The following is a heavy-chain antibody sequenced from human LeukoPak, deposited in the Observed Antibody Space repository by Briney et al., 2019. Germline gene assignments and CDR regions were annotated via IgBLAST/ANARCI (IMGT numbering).Heavy chain of an antibody. CDR2: IYYSGST. CDR1: GGSISSGDYY. V-gene: IGHV4-30-4*08. J-gene: IGHJ3*02. D-gene: IGHD4-17*01. Sequence: PSQTLSLTCTVSGGSISSGDYYWGWIRQPPGKGPEWIGYIYYSGSTYYNPSLKSRVTISIDTSKNQFSLKLSSVTAADTAVYYCARDRNYGAQAGAFDIWGQGTMVTVSS. CDR3: ARDRNYGAQAGAFDI.